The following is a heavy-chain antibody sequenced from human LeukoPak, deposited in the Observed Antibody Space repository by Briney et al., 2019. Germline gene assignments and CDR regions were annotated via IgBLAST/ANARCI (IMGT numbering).Heavy chain of an antibody. Sequence: ASVKVSCKASGYTFTGYYMHWVRQAPGQGLEWMGWINPNSGGTNYAQKFQGRVTMTRDTSISTAYMELSRLRSDDTAVYYCARDSAYCGGDCYDGWFDPWGQGTLVTVSS. V-gene: IGHV1-2*02. J-gene: IGHJ5*02. CDR3: ARDSAYCGGDCYDGWFDP. D-gene: IGHD2-21*02. CDR2: INPNSGGT. CDR1: GYTFTGYY.